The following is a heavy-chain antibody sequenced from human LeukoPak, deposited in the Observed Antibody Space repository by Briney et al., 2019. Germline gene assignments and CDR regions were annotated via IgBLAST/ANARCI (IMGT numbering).Heavy chain of an antibody. CDR1: GYTFTNYY. J-gene: IGHJ6*03. CDR3: ARGSYMDV. CDR2: ISTYNGNT. Sequence: ASVKVSCKASGYTFTNYYIHWVRQAPGQGLEWMGWISTYNGNTNYAQNLQGRVTMTTDTSTSTAYMELRSLRSDDTAVYYCARGSYMDVWGKGTTVTISS. V-gene: IGHV1-18*04.